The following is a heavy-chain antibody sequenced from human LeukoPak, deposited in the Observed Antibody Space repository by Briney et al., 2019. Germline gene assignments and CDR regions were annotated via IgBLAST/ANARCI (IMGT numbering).Heavy chain of an antibody. V-gene: IGHV4-30-2*01. J-gene: IGHJ4*02. CDR2: IYHSGTT. CDR1: GGSISSGDFS. D-gene: IGHD3-22*01. CDR3: ARHLAYYDSSGYYYSGTLDY. Sequence: PSETLSLTCDVSGGSISSGDFSWSWIRQPPGKGLEWIGYIYHSGTTYYNPSLKSRVSTSLDRSKNQFSLKLNSVTAADTAVYYCARHLAYYDSSGYYYSGTLDYRGQGTLVTVSS.